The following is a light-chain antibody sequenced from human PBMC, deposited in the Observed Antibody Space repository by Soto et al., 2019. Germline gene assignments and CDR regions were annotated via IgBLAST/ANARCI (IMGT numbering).Light chain of an antibody. CDR2: DVR. CDR1: SSDVGGYNF. CDR3: NSYTSRSTYV. J-gene: IGLJ1*01. Sequence: QSALTQPASVSGSPGQSITISCTGTSSDVGGYNFVSWFQQHPGKAPKLMIYDVRNRPSGISNRFSGSKSGNTASLTISGLQAEDEADYYCNSYTSRSTYVFGTGTKLTVL. V-gene: IGLV2-14*01.